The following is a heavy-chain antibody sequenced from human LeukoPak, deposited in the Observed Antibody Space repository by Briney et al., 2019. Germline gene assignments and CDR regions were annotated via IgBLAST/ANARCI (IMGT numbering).Heavy chain of an antibody. J-gene: IGHJ4*02. CDR1: EYTFTGYS. CDR2: INPNTGET. Sequence: ASVRVSCTASEYTFTGYSLHWVRQAPGQGLEWLGWINPNTGETNYAQKFQGRVSMTRDTSISTAYMELSRLTSDDTAVYYCARHWKLDYYDSGGAFDFWGQGTLVTVSS. D-gene: IGHD3-22*01. CDR3: ARHWKLDYYDSGGAFDF. V-gene: IGHV1-2*02.